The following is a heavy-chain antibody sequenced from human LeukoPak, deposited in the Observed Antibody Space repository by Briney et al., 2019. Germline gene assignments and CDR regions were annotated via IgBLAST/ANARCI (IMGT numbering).Heavy chain of an antibody. V-gene: IGHV1-69*04. D-gene: IGHD2-15*01. Sequence: ASMKVSCKASGGTFSSYAISWVRQAPGQGLEWMGRIIPIFGIANYAQKFQGRVTITADKSTSTASMELSSLRSEDTAVYYCARVSLYCTGGSCYSGEIDYWGQGTLVTVSS. CDR1: GGTFSSYA. CDR2: IIPIFGIA. J-gene: IGHJ4*02. CDR3: ARVSLYCTGGSCYSGEIDY.